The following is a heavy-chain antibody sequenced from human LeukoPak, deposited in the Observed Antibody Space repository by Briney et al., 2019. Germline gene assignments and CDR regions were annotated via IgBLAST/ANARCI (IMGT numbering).Heavy chain of an antibody. CDR3: ARDIQSGSYYLYYYYGMDV. V-gene: IGHV1-2*06. Sequence: ASVKVSCKASGYTFTGYYMHWVRQALGQGLEWMGRINPNSGGTNYAQKLQGRVTMTTDTSTSTAYMELRSLRSDDTAVYYCARDIQSGSYYLYYYYGMDVWGQGTTVTVSS. J-gene: IGHJ6*02. D-gene: IGHD1-26*01. CDR2: INPNSGGT. CDR1: GYTFTGYY.